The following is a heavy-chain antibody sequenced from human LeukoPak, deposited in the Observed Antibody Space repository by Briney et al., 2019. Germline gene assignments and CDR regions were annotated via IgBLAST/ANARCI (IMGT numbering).Heavy chain of an antibody. D-gene: IGHD3-22*01. CDR1: GGSISSYY. J-gene: IGHJ3*02. CDR2: IYYSGST. CDR3: ARRRDDSSGYAEAFDI. Sequence: SETLSLTCIVSGGSISSYYWSWIRQPPGKGLEWIGYIYYSGSTNYNPSLKSRVTISVDTSKNQFSLKLSSVTAADTAVYYCARRRDDSSGYAEAFDIWGQGTMVTVSS. V-gene: IGHV4-59*08.